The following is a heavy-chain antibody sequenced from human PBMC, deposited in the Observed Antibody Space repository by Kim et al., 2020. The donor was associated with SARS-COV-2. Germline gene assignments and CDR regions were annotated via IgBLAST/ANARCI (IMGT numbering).Heavy chain of an antibody. V-gene: IGHV7-4-1*02. CDR3: AREPYRFDS. D-gene: IGHD4-4*01. J-gene: IGHJ5*01. CDR1: GYSFTTHG. Sequence: ASVKVSCKASGYSFTTHGMNWVRQAPGQGLEWMGWINTDSGRPTYAQGFTGRFVFSLDTSVSTAYLEITNLKAEDTAFYYCAREPYRFDSWGQGTLDTVSS. CDR2: INTDSGRP.